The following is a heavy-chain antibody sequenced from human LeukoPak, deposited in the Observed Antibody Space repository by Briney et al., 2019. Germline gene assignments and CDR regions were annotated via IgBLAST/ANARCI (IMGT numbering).Heavy chain of an antibody. J-gene: IGHJ4*02. D-gene: IGHD3-22*01. CDR1: GFTFSSCA. Sequence: GSLRLSCAASGFTFSSCAMNWVRQAPGKGLEWVSAISDSGNSTYYADSVKGRFTISRDNSKNTLYLQMNSLRAEDTAVYYCANSPYYYDSSGYHDYWGQGTLVTVSS. V-gene: IGHV3-23*01. CDR2: ISDSGNST. CDR3: ANSPYYYDSSGYHDY.